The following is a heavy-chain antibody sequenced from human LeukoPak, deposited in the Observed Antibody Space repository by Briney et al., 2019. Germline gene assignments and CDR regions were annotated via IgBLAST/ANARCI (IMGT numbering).Heavy chain of an antibody. CDR1: GFTLGPYA. CDR3: GTWAFYHSLVV. J-gene: IGHJ6*02. Sequence: GGCLRLSCAASGFTLGPYAMHWVRQRPGKGLEWVAHINADGGRTFYADSVEGRFTISRDNSKDSLYLQMNSLTTDDTALYYCGTWAFYHSLVVWGQGTTVTVSS. D-gene: IGHD2/OR15-2a*01. CDR2: INADGGRT. V-gene: IGHV3-43*02.